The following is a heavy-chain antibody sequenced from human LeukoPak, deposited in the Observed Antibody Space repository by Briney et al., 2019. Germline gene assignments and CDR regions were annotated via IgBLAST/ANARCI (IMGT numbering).Heavy chain of an antibody. J-gene: IGHJ6*02. CDR2: IYYSGST. CDR1: GGSISSYY. D-gene: IGHD3-22*01. Sequence: SETLSLTCTVSGGSISSYYWSWIRQPPGKGLEWIGYIYYSGSTNYNPSLKSRVTISVDTSKNQFSLKLSSVTAADTAVYYCAADSSGYWGYYYGMDVWGQGTTVTVSS. V-gene: IGHV4-59*01. CDR3: AADSSGYWGYYYGMDV.